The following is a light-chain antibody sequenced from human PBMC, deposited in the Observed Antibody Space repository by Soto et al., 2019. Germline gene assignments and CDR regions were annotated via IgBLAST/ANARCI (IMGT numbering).Light chain of an antibody. CDR2: GAS. J-gene: IGKJ1*01. V-gene: IGKV3-15*01. CDR1: QSVSSN. Sequence: EMVMTQSPATLSVSPGERATLSCRASQSVSSNLAWYQLKPGQAPRLLIYGASTRATGIPARFSGRGSGTEFTLKISSLQSEDFAVYYCQQYDNWPRTFGQGTKVEIK. CDR3: QQYDNWPRT.